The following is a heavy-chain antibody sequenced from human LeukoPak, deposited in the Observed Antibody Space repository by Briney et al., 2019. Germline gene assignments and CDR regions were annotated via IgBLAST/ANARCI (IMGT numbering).Heavy chain of an antibody. CDR1: GFTVSNNY. CDR2: ISGSGGST. CDR3: ARALYDFWSGYYFLDY. V-gene: IGHV3-23*01. Sequence: GGSLRLSCAVSGFTVSNNYMSWVRQAPGKGLEWVSAISGSGGSTYYADSVKGRFTISRDNSKNTLYLQMNSLRAEDTAVYYCARALYDFWSGYYFLDYWGQGTLVTVSS. D-gene: IGHD3-3*01. J-gene: IGHJ4*02.